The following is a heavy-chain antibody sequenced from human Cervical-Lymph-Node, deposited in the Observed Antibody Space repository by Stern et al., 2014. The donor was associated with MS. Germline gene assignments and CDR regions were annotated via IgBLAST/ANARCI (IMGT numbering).Heavy chain of an antibody. CDR3: ARESEYCTNGVCYPRFDY. CDR2: INPSGGST. Sequence: QVQLVQSGAEVKKPGASVKVSCKASGYTFTSYYMHWVRQAPGQGLDGMGIINPSGGSTSYAQKFQGRVTMTRDTSTSTVYMELSSLRSEDTAVYYCARESEYCTNGVCYPRFDYWGQGTLVTVSS. D-gene: IGHD2-8*01. J-gene: IGHJ4*02. V-gene: IGHV1-46*01. CDR1: GYTFTSYY.